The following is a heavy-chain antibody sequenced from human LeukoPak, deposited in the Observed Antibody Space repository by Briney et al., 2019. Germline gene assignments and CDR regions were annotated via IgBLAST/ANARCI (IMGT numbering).Heavy chain of an antibody. J-gene: IGHJ4*02. V-gene: IGHV3-30*02. CDR3: AKDKRYSSSGVDY. CDR2: IRYDGSNK. CDR1: GFTFSSYG. Sequence: GGSLRLSCAASGFTFSSYGMHWVRQAPGKGLEWVAFIRYDGSNKYYAGSVKGRFTISRDNSKNTLYLQMNSLRAEDTAVYYCAKDKRYSSSGVDYWGQGTLVTVSS. D-gene: IGHD6-6*01.